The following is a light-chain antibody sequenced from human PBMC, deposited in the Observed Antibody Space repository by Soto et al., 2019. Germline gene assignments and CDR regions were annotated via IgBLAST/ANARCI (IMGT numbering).Light chain of an antibody. CDR1: QSLHSNF. Sequence: EIVLTQFPATLSLSPGERATLSCRASQSLHSNFLVWYQQKPGQAPRLLISSASRRATGIPDRFSGSGSGTDFTLTISRLDPEDFAVYYCQQYDSSPLTFGGGTKVEIK. V-gene: IGKV3-20*01. J-gene: IGKJ4*01. CDR3: QQYDSSPLT. CDR2: SAS.